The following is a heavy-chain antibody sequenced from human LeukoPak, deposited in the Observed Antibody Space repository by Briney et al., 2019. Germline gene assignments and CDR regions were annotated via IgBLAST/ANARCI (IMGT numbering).Heavy chain of an antibody. Sequence: SGGSLRLSCAASGFTFSSYSMNWVRQAAGKGLEWVSSITSSGSYIHYADSVKGRFTISRDNAKNSVYLQMNSLRAEDTAVYYCARDVDNWNDGNVYWGQGTLVTVSS. CDR3: ARDVDNWNDGNVY. CDR1: GFTFSSYS. CDR2: ITSSGSYI. J-gene: IGHJ4*02. V-gene: IGHV3-21*01. D-gene: IGHD1-1*01.